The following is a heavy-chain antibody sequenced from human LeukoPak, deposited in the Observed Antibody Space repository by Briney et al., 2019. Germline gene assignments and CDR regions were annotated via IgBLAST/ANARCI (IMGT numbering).Heavy chain of an antibody. Sequence: QPGGSLRLSCVLSGFTFSNLAMGWVRQAPRKGLECCSAIRHTGGTPYYADSIKGRFTISRDNSRNTLYLQMNSLRVDDTAVYSCAAIRGADYWGQGTLVTVSS. J-gene: IGHJ4*02. CDR2: IRHTGGTP. D-gene: IGHD3-10*01. CDR3: AAIRGADY. CDR1: GFTFSNLA. V-gene: IGHV3-23*01.